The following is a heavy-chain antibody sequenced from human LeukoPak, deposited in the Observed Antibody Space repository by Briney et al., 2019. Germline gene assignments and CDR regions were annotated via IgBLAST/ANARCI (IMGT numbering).Heavy chain of an antibody. V-gene: IGHV5-51*01. D-gene: IGHD6-13*01. J-gene: IGHJ5*02. CDR1: GYSFTSYW. CDR3: ARLSRVAAAGTGDLHNWFDP. CDR2: LYPGDSDI. Sequence: GESLKISCKGSGYSFTSYWIGWVRQMPGKGLEWMGILYPGDSDIRYSPSFQGQVTISADKSISTAYLQWSSLKASDTAMYYCARLSRVAAAGTGDLHNWFDPWGQGTLVTVSS.